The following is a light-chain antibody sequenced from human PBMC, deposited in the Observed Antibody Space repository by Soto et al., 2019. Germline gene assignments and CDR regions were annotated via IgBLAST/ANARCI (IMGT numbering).Light chain of an antibody. J-gene: IGKJ2*01. CDR2: GIS. CDR1: QSISTY. Sequence: DIQMTQSPSSLSASVGDRVTITCRASQSISTYLNWYQQKPGKAPKLLIYGISTLQSGVPSRFSGSGSGTDFTLTISSLLPEDFATYYCQQSFSSPRTFGQGTKLEIK. V-gene: IGKV1-39*01. CDR3: QQSFSSPRT.